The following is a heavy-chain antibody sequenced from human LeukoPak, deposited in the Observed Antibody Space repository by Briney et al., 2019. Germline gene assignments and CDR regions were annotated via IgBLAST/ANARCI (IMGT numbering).Heavy chain of an antibody. V-gene: IGHV3-11*01. J-gene: IGHJ6*02. Sequence: PGGSLRLSCAASGFTFENHYMSWVRQAPGKGLEWISYIHPSGDSVYYADSVKGRFTISRDNAKTSLNLQMNSLRVEDTAMCYCARGHYGMDVWGQGTTVIVS. CDR1: GFTFENHY. CDR3: ARGHYGMDV. CDR2: IHPSGDSV.